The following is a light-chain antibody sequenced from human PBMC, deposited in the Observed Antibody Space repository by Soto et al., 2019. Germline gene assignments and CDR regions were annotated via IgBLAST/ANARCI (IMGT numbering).Light chain of an antibody. Sequence: QSVLTQPVSVSGSPGQSITISCTGTSSDVGGYNYVSWYQHHPGKAPKLMIYDVANRPSGVSNRFSGSKSGNTASLTISGLQAEDEADYYCNSYTSSSTYVFGTGTKVTVL. CDR1: SSDVGGYNY. CDR2: DVA. V-gene: IGLV2-14*03. J-gene: IGLJ1*01. CDR3: NSYTSSSTYV.